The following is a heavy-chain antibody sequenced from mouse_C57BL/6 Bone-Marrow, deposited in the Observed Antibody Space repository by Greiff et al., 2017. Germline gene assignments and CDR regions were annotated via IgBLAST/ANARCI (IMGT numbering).Heavy chain of an antibody. V-gene: IGHV1-64*01. Sequence: QVQLQQPGAELVKPGASVKLSCKASGYTFTSYWMHWVKQRPGQGLEWIGMIHPNSGSTNYNEKFKSKATLTVDKSSSTAYMQLSSLTSEDSAVYYCARRQTGTPLYYFDYWGQGTTLPVSS. CDR3: ARRQTGTPLYYFDY. J-gene: IGHJ2*01. D-gene: IGHD4-1*01. CDR1: GYTFTSYW. CDR2: IHPNSGST.